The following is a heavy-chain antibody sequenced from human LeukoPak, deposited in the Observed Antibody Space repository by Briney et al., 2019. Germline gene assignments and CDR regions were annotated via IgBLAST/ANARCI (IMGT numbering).Heavy chain of an antibody. D-gene: IGHD3-3*01. CDR2: IRHSDDST. CDR3: AKTLFGVAIVLDS. V-gene: IGHV3-23*01. CDR1: GFTFSSYA. Sequence: GGSLRLSCAASGFTFSSYAMSWVRQPPGKGLECVSVIRHSDDSTYNADSVKGRFTISRDLSKNTLYLQMNSLSAEDTAIYYCAKTLFGVAIVLDSWGPGTLVTVSS. J-gene: IGHJ4*02.